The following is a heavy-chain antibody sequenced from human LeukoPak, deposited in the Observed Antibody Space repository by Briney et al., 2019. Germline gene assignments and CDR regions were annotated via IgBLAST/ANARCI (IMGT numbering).Heavy chain of an antibody. CDR2: IKSKTDGGTT. CDR3: TTDGATVLTRDY. V-gene: IGHV3-15*01. J-gene: IGHJ4*02. CDR1: GFTFSSHW. D-gene: IGHD4-23*01. Sequence: GGSLRLSCAASGFTFSSHWMSWVRQAPGKGLEWVGRIKSKTDGGTTDYAAPMKGRFTTSRDDSKNTLYPQMNSLKTEDTAVYYCTTDGATVLTRDYWGQGTLVTVSS.